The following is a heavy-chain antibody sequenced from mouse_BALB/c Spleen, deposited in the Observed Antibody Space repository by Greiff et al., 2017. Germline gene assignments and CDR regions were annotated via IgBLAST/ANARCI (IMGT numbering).Heavy chain of an antibody. CDR3: ARSKYGNYGGAMDY. J-gene: IGHJ4*01. CDR2: IYPGDGDT. CDR1: GYAFSSSW. D-gene: IGHD2-10*02. V-gene: IGHV1-82*01. Sequence: QVHVKQSGPELVKPGASVKISCKASGYAFSSSWMNWVKQRPGQGLEWIGRIYPGDGDTNYNGKFKGKATLTADKSSSTAYMQLSSLTSVDSAVYFCARSKYGNYGGAMDYWGQGTSVTVSS.